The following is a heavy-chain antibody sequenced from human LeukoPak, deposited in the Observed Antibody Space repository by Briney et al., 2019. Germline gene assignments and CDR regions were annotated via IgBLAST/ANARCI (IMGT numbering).Heavy chain of an antibody. CDR1: GGSISSSSYY. Sequence: SETLSLTCTVSGGSISSSSYYWGWIRQPPGKGLEWIGSIYYSGSTYYNPSLKSRVTISVDTSENQFSLKLSSVTAADTAVYYCARETSGRVLWGRGTLVTVSS. CDR2: IYYSGST. V-gene: IGHV4-39*02. D-gene: IGHD1-26*01. J-gene: IGHJ2*01. CDR3: ARETSGRVL.